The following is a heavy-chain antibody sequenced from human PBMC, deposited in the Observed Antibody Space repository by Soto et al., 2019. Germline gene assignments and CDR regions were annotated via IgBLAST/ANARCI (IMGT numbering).Heavy chain of an antibody. CDR2: IFSDNER. D-gene: IGHD4-17*01. V-gene: IGHV2-26*01. J-gene: IGHJ6*02. CDR1: GFSLTTGKMG. Sequence: ASGPTLVNPTETLTLTCTVSGFSLTTGKMGVSWIRQPPGKAPEWLAHIFSDNERSYSTSLQGRLTISKDTSGSQVVLSMTNVDPVDTATYYCARMNVDSYQFYYAMDVWGQGTTVTVSS. CDR3: ARMNVDSYQFYYAMDV.